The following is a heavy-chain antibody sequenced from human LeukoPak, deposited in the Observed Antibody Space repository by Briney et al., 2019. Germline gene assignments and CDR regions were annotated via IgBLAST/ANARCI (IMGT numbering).Heavy chain of an antibody. CDR3: AREGYQLLSRQYYFDY. V-gene: IGHV3-48*04. CDR1: GFTFSNYS. D-gene: IGHD2-2*01. J-gene: IGHJ4*02. Sequence: GGSLRLSCAASGFTFSNYSMNWVRQAPGKGLEWVSYISSSSSTIYYADSVKGRFTISRDNAKNSLYLQMNSLRAEDTAVYYCAREGYQLLSRQYYFDYWGQGTLVTVSS. CDR2: ISSSSSTI.